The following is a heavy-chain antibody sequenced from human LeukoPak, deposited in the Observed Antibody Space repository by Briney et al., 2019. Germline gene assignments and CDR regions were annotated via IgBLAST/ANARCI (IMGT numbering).Heavy chain of an antibody. J-gene: IGHJ4*02. CDR3: ARGGSH. CDR1: GFTFSDYA. V-gene: IGHV3-7*01. Sequence: GGSLRLSCAASGFTFSDYAMSWVRQAPEKGLEWVANIKQDGSEKYYVDSVKGRFTISRDNAKNSLYLQMNSLRAEDTAVYYCARGGSHWGQGALVTVSS. D-gene: IGHD3-16*01. CDR2: IKQDGSEK.